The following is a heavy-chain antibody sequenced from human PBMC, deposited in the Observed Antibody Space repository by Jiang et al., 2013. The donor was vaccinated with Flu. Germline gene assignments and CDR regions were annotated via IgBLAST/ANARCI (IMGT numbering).Heavy chain of an antibody. Sequence: SGAEVKKPGASVKVSCKVSGYTLTELSMHWVRQAPGQGLEWMGIINPSGGATNYAQKFQGRVTMTRDTSTNTVYMELSSLRSEDTAVYYCARRQGDYWGQGTLVTVSS. CDR1: GYTLTELS. V-gene: IGHV1-46*01. CDR2: INPSGGAT. J-gene: IGHJ4*02. CDR3: ARRQGDY.